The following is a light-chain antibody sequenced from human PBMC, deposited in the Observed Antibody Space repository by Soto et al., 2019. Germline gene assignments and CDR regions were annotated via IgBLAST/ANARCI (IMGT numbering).Light chain of an antibody. CDR2: SAS. Sequence: IVLTQSPGTVSLSQGERATLSCRASQSVSTNLVWYQQKPGQAPRLLIYSASTRAAGIPARFSASGSGTEFTLTITSPQSEDFAVYYCQQYHHLTRTFGGGTKVDI. V-gene: IGKV3-15*01. CDR1: QSVSTN. J-gene: IGKJ4*01. CDR3: QQYHHLTRT.